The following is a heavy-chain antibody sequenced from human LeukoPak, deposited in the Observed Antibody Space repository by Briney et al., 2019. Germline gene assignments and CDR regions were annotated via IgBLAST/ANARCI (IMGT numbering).Heavy chain of an antibody. J-gene: IGHJ6*03. CDR2: IYTSGST. CDR1: GGSSSSGSYY. CDR3: ARDLSCSSTSCYGYYYYYYMDV. V-gene: IGHV4-61*02. Sequence: SETLSLTCTVSGGSSSSGSYYWSWIRQPAGKGLEWIGRIYTSGSTNYNPSLKSRVTISVDTSKNQFSLKLSSVTAADTAVYYCARDLSCSSTSCYGYYYYYYMDVWGKGTTVTVSS. D-gene: IGHD2-2*01.